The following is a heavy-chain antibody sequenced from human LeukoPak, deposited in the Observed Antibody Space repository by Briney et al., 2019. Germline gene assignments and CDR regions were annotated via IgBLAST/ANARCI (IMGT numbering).Heavy chain of an antibody. CDR3: AKDKVATTPYYYYMDV. Sequence: GGSLRLSCAASGFTFDDYAMHWVRQAPGKGLEWVSGISWNSGSIGYADSVKGRFTISRDNAKNSLYLQMNSLRAEDTALYYCAKDKVATTPYYYYMDVWGKGTTVTVSS. D-gene: IGHD5-24*01. CDR1: GFTFDDYA. V-gene: IGHV3-9*01. CDR2: ISWNSGSI. J-gene: IGHJ6*03.